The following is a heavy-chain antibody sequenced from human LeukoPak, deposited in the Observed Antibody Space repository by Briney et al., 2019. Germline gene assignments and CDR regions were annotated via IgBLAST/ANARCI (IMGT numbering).Heavy chain of an antibody. CDR1: GFTFSSYW. V-gene: IGHV3-74*01. Sequence: GGSLRLSCAASGFTFSSYWMHWVRQAPGKGLVWVSRINTDGSSTSYADSVKGRFTISRDNAKNTLYLQMNSLRAEDTAVYYCARGLHCSSTSCLFDYWGQGTLVTVSS. CDR3: ARGLHCSSTSCLFDY. CDR2: INTDGSST. D-gene: IGHD2-2*01. J-gene: IGHJ4*02.